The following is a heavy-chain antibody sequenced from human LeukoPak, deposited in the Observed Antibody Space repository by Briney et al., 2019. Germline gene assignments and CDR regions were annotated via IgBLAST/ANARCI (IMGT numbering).Heavy chain of an antibody. D-gene: IGHD2-2*01. CDR2: INHSGST. Sequence: SETLSLACAVYGGSFSGYYWSWIRQPPGKGLEWIGEINHSGSTNYNPSLKSRVTISVDTSKNQFSLKLSSVTAADTAVYYCARALPKLGYCSSTSCYAVYFDYWGQGTLVTVSS. CDR1: GGSFSGYY. J-gene: IGHJ4*02. CDR3: ARALPKLGYCSSTSCYAVYFDY. V-gene: IGHV4-34*01.